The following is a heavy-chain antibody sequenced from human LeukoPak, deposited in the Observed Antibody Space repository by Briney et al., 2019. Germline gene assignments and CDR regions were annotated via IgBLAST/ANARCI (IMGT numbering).Heavy chain of an antibody. Sequence: GASVKVSCEASGYTFTSYDINWVRQATGQGLEWMGWMNPNSGNTGYAQKFQGRVTMTRNTSISTAYMELSSLRSEDTAVYYCASEVQLERRGFDYWGQGTLVTVSS. J-gene: IGHJ4*02. CDR1: GYTFTSYD. D-gene: IGHD1-1*01. V-gene: IGHV1-8*01. CDR3: ASEVQLERRGFDY. CDR2: MNPNSGNT.